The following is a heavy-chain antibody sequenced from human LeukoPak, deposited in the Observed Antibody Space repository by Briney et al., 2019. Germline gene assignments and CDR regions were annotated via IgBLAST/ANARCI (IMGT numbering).Heavy chain of an antibody. V-gene: IGHV4-30-2*03. CDR2: IYYSGST. Sequence: PSQTLSLTCTVSGGSISSGGYYWSWIRQPPGKGLEWIGSIYYSGSTYYNPSLKSRVTISVDTSKNQFSLKLSSVTAADTAVYYCARLGRRRITIFGVVIISHYFDYWGQGTLVTVSS. D-gene: IGHD3-3*01. J-gene: IGHJ4*02. CDR3: ARLGRRRITIFGVVIISHYFDY. CDR1: GGSISSGGYY.